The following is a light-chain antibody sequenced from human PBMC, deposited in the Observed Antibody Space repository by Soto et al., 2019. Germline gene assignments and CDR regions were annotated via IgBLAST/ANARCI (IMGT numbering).Light chain of an antibody. CDR2: AAS. Sequence: IQMTHSPSTLSASVVDRVTITFLASPTASYWLAWYQHKPGKVPRLLIYAASTSQSGVPSRFSGRGSGTDFTLTISGLQPEDFATYYCQKLNSYPFNFGQGTRLEIK. J-gene: IGKJ5*01. CDR1: PTASYW. V-gene: IGKV1-9*01. CDR3: QKLNSYPFN.